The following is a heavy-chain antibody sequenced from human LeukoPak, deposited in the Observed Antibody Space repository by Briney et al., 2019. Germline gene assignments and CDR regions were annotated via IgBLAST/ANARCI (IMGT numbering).Heavy chain of an antibody. CDR1: GGSISSYY. J-gene: IGHJ4*02. CDR3: ASLYYGDYVRPDY. Sequence: SETLSLTCTVSGGSISSYYWSWIRQPPGKGLEWIGYIYYSGSTNFNPSLKSRVTISVDTSKNQFSLKLSSVTAADTAMYYCASLYYGDYVRPDYWGQGTLVTVSS. V-gene: IGHV4-59*01. D-gene: IGHD4-17*01. CDR2: IYYSGST.